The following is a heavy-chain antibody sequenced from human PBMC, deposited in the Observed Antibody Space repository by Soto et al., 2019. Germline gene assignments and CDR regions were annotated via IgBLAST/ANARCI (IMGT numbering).Heavy chain of an antibody. V-gene: IGHV4-34*01. CDR3: ARGGWRPCWAFDI. D-gene: IGHD2-15*01. Sequence: SETLSLTCAVYGGSFSGYYWSWIRQPPGKGLEWIGEINHSGSTNYNPSLKSRVTISVDTSKNQFSLKLSSVTAADTAVYYCARGGWRPCWAFDIWGQGTMVTVSS. CDR1: GGSFSGYY. CDR2: INHSGST. J-gene: IGHJ3*02.